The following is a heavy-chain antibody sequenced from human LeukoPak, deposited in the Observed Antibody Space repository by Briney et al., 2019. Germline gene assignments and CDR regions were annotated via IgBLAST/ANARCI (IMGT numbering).Heavy chain of an antibody. CDR3: ARGSNSAFDY. CDR1: GFTFSSYW. J-gene: IGHJ4*02. Sequence: GGPLRLSCAASGFTFSSYWMSGVRQAPGKGLEWVANIKQDGSEKYYVDSVKDRFTISRDNAKNSLYLQMNSLRAEDTAVYYCARGSNSAFDYWGQGTLVTVSS. D-gene: IGHD4-23*01. CDR2: IKQDGSEK. V-gene: IGHV3-7*01.